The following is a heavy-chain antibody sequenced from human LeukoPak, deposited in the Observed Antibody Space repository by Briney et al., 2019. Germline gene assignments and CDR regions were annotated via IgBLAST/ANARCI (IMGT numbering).Heavy chain of an antibody. CDR2: INHSGST. CDR3: ARGYGGYDPFDY. Sequence: SETLSLTCAVYGGSFSGYYWSWIRQPPGKGLEWIGEINHSGSTNYNPSLKSRVTISVDTSKNQFSLKLSSVTAADTAVYYCARGYGGYDPFDYWGQGTLVTVSS. V-gene: IGHV4-34*01. D-gene: IGHD5-12*01. CDR1: GGSFSGYY. J-gene: IGHJ4*02.